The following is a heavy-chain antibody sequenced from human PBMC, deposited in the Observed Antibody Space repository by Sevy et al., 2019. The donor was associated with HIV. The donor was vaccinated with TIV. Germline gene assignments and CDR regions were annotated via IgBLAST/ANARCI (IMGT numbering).Heavy chain of an antibody. Sequence: SETLSLTCAAYGGSFSGYYRSWIRQAPGKGLEWVGEINHSGSTNYNPSLKSRVTISVDTSKNKFSLKLSSVTGADTAVYYCARAPHYYGSGAFDYWGQGTLVTVSS. V-gene: IGHV4-34*01. CDR2: INHSGST. CDR3: ARAPHYYGSGAFDY. D-gene: IGHD3-10*01. J-gene: IGHJ4*02. CDR1: GGSFSGYY.